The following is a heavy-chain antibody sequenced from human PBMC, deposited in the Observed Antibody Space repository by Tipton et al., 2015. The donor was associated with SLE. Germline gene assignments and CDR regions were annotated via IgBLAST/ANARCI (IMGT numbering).Heavy chain of an antibody. CDR2: IKQDGSEK. J-gene: IGHJ4*02. V-gene: IGHV3-7*01. CDR3: ARTRY. CDR1: GSTFSNYW. D-gene: IGHD1-14*01. Sequence: SLRLSWAASGSTFSNYWMSWVRQAPGKGLEWVANIKQDGSEKYYVDSVKGRFTISRDNDKNSLYLQMNSLRAGDRAVYYCARTRYWGQGTLGTVS.